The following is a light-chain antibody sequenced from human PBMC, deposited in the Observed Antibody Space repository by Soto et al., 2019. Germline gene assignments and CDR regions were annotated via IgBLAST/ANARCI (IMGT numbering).Light chain of an antibody. CDR1: QGISNY. CDR2: GAS. J-gene: IGKJ1*01. CDR3: QKYNSAPRM. Sequence: MQMTQSPAALSASVVDRITITCRASQGISNYLAWYQQKPGKVPKLLISGASTLQSGVPSRFSGSGSGTDFTLTISSLQPEDVATYYCQKYNSAPRMFGQGTKVDIK. V-gene: IGKV1-27*01.